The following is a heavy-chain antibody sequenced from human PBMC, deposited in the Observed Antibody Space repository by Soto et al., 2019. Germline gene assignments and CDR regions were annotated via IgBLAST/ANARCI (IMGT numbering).Heavy chain of an antibody. J-gene: IGHJ4*02. CDR3: ARQIYDSDNGPNFQYYFDS. CDR2: IDPSDSQT. D-gene: IGHD3-22*01. CDR1: GYSFAGYW. V-gene: IGHV5-10-1*01. Sequence: GESLKISCKGSGYSFAGYWITWVRQKPGKGLEWMGRIDPSDSQTYYSPSFRGHVTISATKSITTVFLQWSSLRASDTAMYYCARQIYDSDNGPNFQYYFDSWGQGTPVTISS.